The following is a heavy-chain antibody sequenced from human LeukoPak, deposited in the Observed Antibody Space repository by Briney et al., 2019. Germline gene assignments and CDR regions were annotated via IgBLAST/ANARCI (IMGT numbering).Heavy chain of an antibody. CDR2: IKEDGTQK. J-gene: IGHJ4*02. V-gene: IGHV3-7*01. CDR1: GFTFNKSW. Sequence: GGSLRLSCAASGFTFNKSWMSWVRQAPGKGPEWVANIKEDGTQKYYVDSVKGRFTISRDNAKNSLYLQMNSLRAEDTAVYYCARAKQRWFDYWGQGTLVTVSS. D-gene: IGHD6-25*01. CDR3: ARAKQRWFDY.